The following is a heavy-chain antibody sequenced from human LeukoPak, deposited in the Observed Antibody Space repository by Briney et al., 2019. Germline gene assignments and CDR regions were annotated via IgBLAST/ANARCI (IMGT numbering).Heavy chain of an antibody. CDR1: GFTFNSYG. D-gene: IGHD3-10*01. V-gene: IGHV3-30*03. J-gene: IGHJ4*02. Sequence: PGGSLRLSCAASGFTFNSYGMHWVRQAPGKGLEWVAVILYDGSNKYYADSVKGRFTISRDNAKKSLYLQMNSLRVEDTAVYYCARKTGSTIQYGSGIFDYWGQGTLVTVSS. CDR2: ILYDGSNK. CDR3: ARKTGSTIQYGSGIFDY.